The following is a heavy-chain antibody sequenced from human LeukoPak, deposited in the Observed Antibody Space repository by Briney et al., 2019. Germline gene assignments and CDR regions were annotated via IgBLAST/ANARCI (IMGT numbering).Heavy chain of an antibody. CDR2: ISYSESNT. J-gene: IGHJ4*02. CDR1: GFTFRDFP. D-gene: IGHD3-3*01. V-gene: IGHV3-30*04. CDR3: ARDRSPPKLYYDFWSGYFDS. Sequence: GGSLRLSCAASGFTFRDFPMHWVRQAPGKGLEWVAVISYSESNTYFADSVKGRFTISRDNSKNTLYLQMNSLRAEDTAVYYCARDRSPPKLYYDFWSGYFDSWGQGTLVTVSS.